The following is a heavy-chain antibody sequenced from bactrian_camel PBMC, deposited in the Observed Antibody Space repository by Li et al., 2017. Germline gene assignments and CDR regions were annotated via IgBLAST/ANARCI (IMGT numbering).Heavy chain of an antibody. Sequence: HVQLVESGGGSVQAGGSLRLSCAASISIADSTCMAWFRQAPGKEREGVAAISPDSGASYYADSVKGRFAISLGKAKNTVDLQMNSLKPEDTAMYYCAAQPGILWRCFGYNSYNTWGQGTQVTVS. CDR3: AAQPGILWRCFGYNSYNT. D-gene: IGHD1*01. V-gene: IGHV3S1*01. CDR2: ISPDSGAS. CDR1: ISIADSTC. J-gene: IGHJ6*01.